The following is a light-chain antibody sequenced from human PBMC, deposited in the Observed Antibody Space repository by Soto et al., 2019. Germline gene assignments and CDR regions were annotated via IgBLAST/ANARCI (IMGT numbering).Light chain of an antibody. CDR3: AAWDDSLSSVV. J-gene: IGLJ3*02. CDR2: RNN. Sequence: QSVLTQPPSASGTPGQRVTISCSGSIFNIGSRYVYWHQQLPGTAPRLLIYRNNQRPSGVPDRFSGSKSGTSASLAISGLRSEDEADYYCAAWDDSLSSVVFGGGTKLTVL. CDR1: IFNIGSRY. V-gene: IGLV1-47*01.